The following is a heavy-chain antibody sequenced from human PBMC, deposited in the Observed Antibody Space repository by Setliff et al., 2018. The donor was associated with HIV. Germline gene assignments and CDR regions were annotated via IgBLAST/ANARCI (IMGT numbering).Heavy chain of an antibody. CDR2: IYHNGST. CDR1: GGSISIGGYY. D-gene: IGHD2-15*01. Sequence: SETLSLTCTVSGGSISIGGYYWGWIRQHPGKGLEWIGYIYHNGSTYYNPSLKSRLIISVDTSKNQFSLKLSSVTAADTAVYYCARGGGSRAATSSYYYMDVWAKGPRSP. CDR3: ARGGGSRAATSSYYYMDV. V-gene: IGHV4-31*03. J-gene: IGHJ6*03.